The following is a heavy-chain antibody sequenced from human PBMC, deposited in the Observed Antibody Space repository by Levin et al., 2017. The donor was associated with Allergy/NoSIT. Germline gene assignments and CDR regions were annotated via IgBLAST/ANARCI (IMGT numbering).Heavy chain of an antibody. J-gene: IGHJ4*02. CDR3: ARAGTTSIDY. CDR2: IYYSGST. D-gene: IGHD1-1*01. Sequence: KSSETLSLTCTVSGGSISSGGYYWSWIRQHPGKGLEWIGYIYYSGSTYYNPSLKSRVTISVDTSKNQFSLKLSSVTAADTAVYYCARAGTTSIDYWGQGTLVTVSS. CDR1: GGSISSGGYY. V-gene: IGHV4-31*03.